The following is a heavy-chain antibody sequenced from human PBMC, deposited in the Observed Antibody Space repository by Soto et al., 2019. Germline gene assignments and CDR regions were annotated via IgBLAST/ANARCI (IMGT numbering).Heavy chain of an antibody. CDR3: ARGERQWPDGNDI. D-gene: IGHD6-19*01. J-gene: IGHJ3*02. CDR1: GGTFSSYA. Sequence: SVKVSCKXSGGTFSSYAISWVRQAPGQGLEWMGGIIPIFGTANYAQKFQGRVTITADESTSTAYMELSSLRSEDPAVYYCARGERQWPDGNDIWGQGTMVTVSS. CDR2: IIPIFGTA. V-gene: IGHV1-69*13.